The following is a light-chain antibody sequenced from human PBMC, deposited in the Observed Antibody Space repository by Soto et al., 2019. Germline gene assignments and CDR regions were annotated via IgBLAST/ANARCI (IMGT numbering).Light chain of an antibody. CDR2: ATS. J-gene: IGKJ2*01. V-gene: IGKV1-9*01. CDR1: QSISTS. CDR3: QQLHSYPYT. Sequence: DIQMTQSPSSLSASVEDRVIITCRASQSISTSLAWYQQKPGRAPKLLIYATSTLQSGVPSRFSGGGSATDFTLAISSLQPEDFATYYCQQLHSYPYTFGQGTKVDIK.